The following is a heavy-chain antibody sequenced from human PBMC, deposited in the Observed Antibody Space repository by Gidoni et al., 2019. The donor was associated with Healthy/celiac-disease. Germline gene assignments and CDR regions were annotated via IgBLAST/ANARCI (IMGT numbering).Heavy chain of an antibody. CDR3: ARHKYRTYYYGMDV. CDR1: GGSISSGGYY. D-gene: IGHD2-2*01. CDR2: IYYRGST. Sequence: QVQLQESGPGLVKPSQTLSLTCTVSGGSISSGGYYWSWIRQHPGKGLEWIGYIYYRGSTYYNPSLKSRVTISVDTSKNQFSLKLSSVTAADTAVYYCARHKYRTYYYGMDVWGQGTTVTVSS. V-gene: IGHV4-31*03. J-gene: IGHJ6*02.